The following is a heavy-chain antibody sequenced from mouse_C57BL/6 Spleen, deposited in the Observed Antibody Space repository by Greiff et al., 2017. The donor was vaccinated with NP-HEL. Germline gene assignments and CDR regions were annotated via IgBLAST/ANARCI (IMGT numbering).Heavy chain of an antibody. D-gene: IGHD2-5*01. CDR2: INPNNGGT. J-gene: IGHJ4*01. CDR1: GYTFTDYN. Sequence: EVQLVESGPELVKPGASVKMSCKASGYTFTDYNMHWVKQSHGKSLEWIGYINPNNGGTSYNQKFKGKATLTVNKSSSTAYMELRSLTSEDSAVYYCAREEALYSNYAMDYWGQGTSVTVSS. CDR3: AREEALYSNYAMDY. V-gene: IGHV1-22*01.